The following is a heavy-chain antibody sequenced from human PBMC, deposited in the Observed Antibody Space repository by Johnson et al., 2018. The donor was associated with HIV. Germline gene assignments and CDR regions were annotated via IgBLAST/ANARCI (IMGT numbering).Heavy chain of an antibody. D-gene: IGHD1-26*01. CDR1: GFTFSKFG. CDR2: IWYDGKNK. CDR3: VKDRGSPGVPAAVDV. V-gene: IGHV3-33*06. J-gene: IGHJ3*01. Sequence: QVRLVESGGGVVQPGTSLRLSCAASGFTFSKFGMHWVRQAPGKGLEWVAVIWYDGKNKQVADSLKGRFTISRDNSKNTLNLEMDGLKDEDTGLYYCVKDRGSPGVPAAVDVWGQGTKVIVSS.